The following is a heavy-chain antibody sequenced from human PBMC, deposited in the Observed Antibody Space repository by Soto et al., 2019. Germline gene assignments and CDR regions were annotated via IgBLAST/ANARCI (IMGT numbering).Heavy chain of an antibody. D-gene: IGHD6-13*01. Sequence: SCAASGFSFSGSAMHCVRQASGKGLEWVGRVRNKGNSYETAFAASVKGRFSISRDDSKNTVYLQMNSLTTEDTAVYYCTRLAAAGGIDCWGQGTLVTVPQ. V-gene: IGHV3-73*01. CDR2: VRNKGNSYET. CDR1: GFSFSGSA. CDR3: TRLAAAGGIDC. J-gene: IGHJ4*02.